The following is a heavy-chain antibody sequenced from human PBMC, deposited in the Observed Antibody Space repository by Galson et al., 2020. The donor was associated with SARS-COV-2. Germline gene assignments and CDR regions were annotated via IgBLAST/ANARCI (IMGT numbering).Heavy chain of an antibody. D-gene: IGHD6-19*01. CDR1: GGSISGISYY. J-gene: IGHJ4*02. Sequence: SETLSLTCAVSGGSISGISYYWSWIRQPAGKGLEWIGRIYSSGSTNYNPSLKSRVTISVDTSKNQFSLKLTSVTAADTAVYYCAPGPVAGTGEWGQGTLVTVSS. V-gene: IGHV4-61*02. CDR2: IYSSGST. CDR3: APGPVAGTGE.